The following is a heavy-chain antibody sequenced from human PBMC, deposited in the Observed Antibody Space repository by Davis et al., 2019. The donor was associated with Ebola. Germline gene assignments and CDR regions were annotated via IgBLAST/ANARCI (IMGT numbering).Heavy chain of an antibody. CDR2: ISSDGNRQ. D-gene: IGHD3-16*01. V-gene: IGHV3-30*18. J-gene: IGHJ2*01. CDR3: AKLRSHDYTDSSDDFYLDL. Sequence: GESLKISCAASGFTFTTSTMHWVRQAPGKGLEWVALISSDGNRQYYADSVEGRFTISKDRSGNTLYLYMNDLTAEDTALYYCAKLRSHDYTDSSDDFYLDLWGRGTLVTVSS. CDR1: GFTFTTST.